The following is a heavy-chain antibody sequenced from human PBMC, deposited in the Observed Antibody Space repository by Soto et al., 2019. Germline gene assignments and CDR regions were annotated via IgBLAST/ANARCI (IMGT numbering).Heavy chain of an antibody. V-gene: IGHV3-30*18. D-gene: IGHD4-17*01. Sequence: AGGSLRLSCAASGFTFSSYGMHWARQAPGKGLEWVAVILYDGTKKYYADSMKGRFTISRDNSKNTLYLQMNSLRAEDTAVYYCAKDRGALRWSEEHYYFDYWGQGTLVTVSS. CDR3: AKDRGALRWSEEHYYFDY. J-gene: IGHJ4*02. CDR2: ILYDGTKK. CDR1: GFTFSSYG.